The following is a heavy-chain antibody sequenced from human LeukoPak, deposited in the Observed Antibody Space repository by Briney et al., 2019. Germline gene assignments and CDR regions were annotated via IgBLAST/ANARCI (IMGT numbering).Heavy chain of an antibody. J-gene: IGHJ4*02. V-gene: IGHV1-18*01. D-gene: IGHD5-18*01. CDR1: GYTFITYG. CDR3: ARLGPTSMAFDY. CDR2: IHTYTGNT. Sequence: GASVKVSCKASGYTFITYGIIWVRQAPGQGLEWMGWIHTYTGNTYHAQKLQGRATMTTDTSTSTAYMELRGPRSDDTAVYYCARLGPTSMAFDYWGQGTLVTVSS.